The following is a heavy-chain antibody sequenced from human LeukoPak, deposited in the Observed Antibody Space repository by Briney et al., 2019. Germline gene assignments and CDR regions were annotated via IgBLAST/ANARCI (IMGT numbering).Heavy chain of an antibody. J-gene: IGHJ6*03. CDR3: ASQDYDFWSGYSPTHYMDV. CDR2: INPNSGDT. D-gene: IGHD3-3*01. Sequence: ASVKVSCKASGYTFTGYYMHWVRQAPGQGLEWMGWINPNSGDTNYAQKFQGRVTMTRDTSISTAYMELSRLRSDDTAVYYCASQDYDFWSGYSPTHYMDVWGKGTTVTVSS. CDR1: GYTFTGYY. V-gene: IGHV1-2*02.